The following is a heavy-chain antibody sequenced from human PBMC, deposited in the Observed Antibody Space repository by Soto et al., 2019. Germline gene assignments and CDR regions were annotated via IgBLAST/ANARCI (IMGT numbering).Heavy chain of an antibody. D-gene: IGHD4-17*01. V-gene: IGHV4-59*08. Sequence: SETLSLTCTVSGGSISSYYWSWIRQPPGKGLEWIGYIYYSGSTNYNPSLKSRVTISVDTSKNQFSLKLSSVTAADTAVYYCARQDYGGNHFDYWGQGTLVTVSS. CDR3: ARQDYGGNHFDY. CDR1: GGSISSYY. CDR2: IYYSGST. J-gene: IGHJ4*02.